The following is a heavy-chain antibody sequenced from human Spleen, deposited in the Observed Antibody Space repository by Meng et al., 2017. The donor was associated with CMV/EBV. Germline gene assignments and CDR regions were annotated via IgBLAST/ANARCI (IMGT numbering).Heavy chain of an antibody. CDR2: IKQDGSER. CDR3: VRDNHGFGELRQDV. V-gene: IGHV3-7*01. J-gene: IGHJ6*02. CDR1: EFTLSGYW. D-gene: IGHD3-10*01. Sequence: GESLKISCTGFEFTLSGYWMSWVRQAPGKGLEWVAKIKQDGSERYYVDSVKGRFIISRDNAKKSLYLQMNSLRPEDTALYYCVRDNHGFGELRQDVWGQGTTVTVSS.